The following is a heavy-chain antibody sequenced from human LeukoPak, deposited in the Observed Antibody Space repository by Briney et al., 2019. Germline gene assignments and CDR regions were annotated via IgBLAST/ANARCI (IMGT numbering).Heavy chain of an antibody. V-gene: IGHV3-23*01. J-gene: IGHJ4*02. CDR2: INGSGGST. CDR1: GFTFSSYA. Sequence: GGSLRLSCAASGFTFSSYAMSWVRQAPGKGLEWVSAINGSGGSTYYADSVKGRFTISRDNSKNTLYLQMNSLRAEDTAVYYCATGRLRDYGDYGLFDYWGQGTLVTVSS. D-gene: IGHD4-17*01. CDR3: ATGRLRDYGDYGLFDY.